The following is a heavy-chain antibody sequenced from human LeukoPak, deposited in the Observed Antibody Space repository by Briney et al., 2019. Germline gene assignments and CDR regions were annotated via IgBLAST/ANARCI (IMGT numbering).Heavy chain of an antibody. Sequence: GASVKFSCQASGGTFSSYAISWVRQAPGQGLEWMGGIIPIFGTANYAQKFQGRVTITADESTSTAYMELSSLRSEDTAVYYCASMFTYSSSWYNPLGYWGQGTLVTVSS. J-gene: IGHJ4*02. CDR2: IIPIFGTA. CDR1: GGTFSSYA. CDR3: ASMFTYSSSWYNPLGY. V-gene: IGHV1-69*13. D-gene: IGHD6-13*01.